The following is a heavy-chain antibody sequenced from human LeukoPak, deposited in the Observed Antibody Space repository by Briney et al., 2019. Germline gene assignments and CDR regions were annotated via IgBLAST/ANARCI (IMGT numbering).Heavy chain of an antibody. J-gene: IGHJ4*02. CDR1: GGSISSGGYY. D-gene: IGHD4-23*01. Sequence: SETLSLTCTVSGGSISSGGYYWSWIRQHPGKGLEWIGYIYYSGSTYHNPSLKSRVTISVDTSKNQFSLKLSSVTAADTAVYYCASTVVDYFDYWGQGTLVTVSS. CDR3: ASTVVDYFDY. CDR2: IYYSGST. V-gene: IGHV4-31*03.